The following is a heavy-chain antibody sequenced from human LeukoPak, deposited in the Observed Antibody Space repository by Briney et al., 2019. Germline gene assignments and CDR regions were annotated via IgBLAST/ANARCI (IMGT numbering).Heavy chain of an antibody. J-gene: IGHJ4*02. CDR2: IGGSGVSI. CDR1: GFTFSTYS. CDR3: AKGLRKLIVGSTECYFDY. Sequence: AGGSLRLSCAASGFTFSTYSMNWVRQAPGKGLEWVSAIGGSGVSIYYADSVKGRFTISRDNSRNTLYLQMNSLRAEDTAVYYCAKGLRKLIVGSTECYFDYWGQGTLVTVSS. V-gene: IGHV3-23*01. D-gene: IGHD1-26*01.